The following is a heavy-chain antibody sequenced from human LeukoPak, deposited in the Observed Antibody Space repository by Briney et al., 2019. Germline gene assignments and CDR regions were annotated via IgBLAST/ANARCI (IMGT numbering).Heavy chain of an antibody. CDR2: IWYDGSNK. CDR3: ARDNDEAYYYYYGMDV. V-gene: IGHV3-33*01. J-gene: IGHJ6*02. CDR1: GFTFSSYD. Sequence: PGGSLTLSCAASGFTFSSYDMHWVRQAPGKGLEWLADIWYDGSNKYYAASVKGRFTTSRDNSKNTLYLQMNSLRAEDTAVYSGARDNDEAYYYYYGMDVWGQGTTVTVSS. D-gene: IGHD2-8*01.